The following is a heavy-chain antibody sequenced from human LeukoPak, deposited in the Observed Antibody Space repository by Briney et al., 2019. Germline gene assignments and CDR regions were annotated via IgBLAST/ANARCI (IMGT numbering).Heavy chain of an antibody. V-gene: IGHV1-8*01. Sequence: GASVKVSCKASGYTFTSYDINWVRQATGQGLEWMGWMNPNSGNTGYAQKFQGRVTMTRNTSISTAYMELSSLRSEDTAVYYCARGNRHITMVRGVISYYFDYWGQGTLVTVSS. J-gene: IGHJ4*02. CDR1: GYTFTSYD. CDR2: MNPNSGNT. CDR3: ARGNRHITMVRGVISYYFDY. D-gene: IGHD3-10*01.